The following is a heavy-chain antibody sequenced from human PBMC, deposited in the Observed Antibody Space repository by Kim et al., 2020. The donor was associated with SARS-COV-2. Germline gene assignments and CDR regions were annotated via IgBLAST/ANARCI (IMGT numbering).Heavy chain of an antibody. J-gene: IGHJ3*02. V-gene: IGHV4-30-2*01. D-gene: IGHD2-2*02. CDR3: ATGSAYTSDAFDI. Sequence: NPTLKSRVTISVDRSKNQFSLKLSSVTAADAAVYYCATGSAYTSDAFDIWGQGTMVTVSS.